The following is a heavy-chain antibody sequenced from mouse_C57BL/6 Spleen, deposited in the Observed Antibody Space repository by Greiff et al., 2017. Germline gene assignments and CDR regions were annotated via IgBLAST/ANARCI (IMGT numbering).Heavy chain of an antibody. V-gene: IGHV7-3*01. CDR3: ARYRGSSLYYYAMDY. CDR1: GFTFTDYY. Sequence: EVQGVESGGGLVQPGGSLSLSCAASGFTFTDYYMSWVRQPPGKALEWLGFIRHKANGYTTEYSASVKGRFTISRDNSHSVLYLQMNALRAENSATYYCARYRGSSLYYYAMDYWGQGTSVTVSS. CDR2: IRHKANGYTT. D-gene: IGHD1-1*01. J-gene: IGHJ4*01.